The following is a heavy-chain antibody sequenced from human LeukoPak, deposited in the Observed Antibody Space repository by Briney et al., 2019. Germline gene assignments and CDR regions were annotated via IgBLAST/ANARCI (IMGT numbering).Heavy chain of an antibody. CDR3: ARLSDLYNGTYLLDS. Sequence: SETLSLTCSVSGNSVSSYYWSWIRQPPGKGLEWVGYGDHFGGAIYNPSLKSRVTVSVDTSNNQFSLRLTSVTAADTAVYHCARLSDLYNGTYLLDSWSQGTLVTVS. J-gene: IGHJ4*02. V-gene: IGHV4-59*08. CDR2: GDHFGGA. CDR1: GNSVSSYY. D-gene: IGHD1-26*01.